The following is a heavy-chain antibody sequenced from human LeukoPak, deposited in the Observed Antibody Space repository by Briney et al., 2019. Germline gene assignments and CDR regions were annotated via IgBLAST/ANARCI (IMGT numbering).Heavy chain of an antibody. Sequence: GGSLRLSCAASGFTFSSYGMSWVRQAPGKGLEWVSAISGSGGSTYYADSVKGRVTISRDNSKNTLYLQMNSLRAEDTAVYYCAKDGLLWFGEPATFDYWGQGTLVTVSS. CDR2: ISGSGGST. D-gene: IGHD3-10*01. V-gene: IGHV3-23*01. CDR3: AKDGLLWFGEPATFDY. CDR1: GFTFSSYG. J-gene: IGHJ4*02.